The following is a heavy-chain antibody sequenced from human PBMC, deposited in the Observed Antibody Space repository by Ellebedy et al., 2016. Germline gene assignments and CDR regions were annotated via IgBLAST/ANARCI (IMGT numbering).Heavy chain of an antibody. V-gene: IGHV3-48*04. CDR2: ISSSSSTI. Sequence: GGSLRLSCAASGFTFSSYSMNWVRQAPGKGLEWVSYISSSSSTIYYADSVKGRFTISRDNAKNSLYLQMNSLRAEDTAVYYCARGIYYDSSGHGVDFDYWGQGTLVTVSS. J-gene: IGHJ4*02. CDR1: GFTFSSYS. CDR3: ARGIYYDSSGHGVDFDY. D-gene: IGHD3-22*01.